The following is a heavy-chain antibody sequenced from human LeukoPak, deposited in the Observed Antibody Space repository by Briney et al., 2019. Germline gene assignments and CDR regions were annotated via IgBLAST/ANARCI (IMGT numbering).Heavy chain of an antibody. CDR1: GYAFTSYD. V-gene: IGHV1-8*01. CDR2: MNPNSGNT. D-gene: IGHD6-13*01. Sequence: ASVKVSCKASGYAFTSYDINWVRQATGQGLEWMGWMNPNSGNTGYAQKFQGRVTMTRNTSISTAYMELSSLRSEDTAVYYCARGQRFRGVAAAGGYWGQGTLVTVSS. CDR3: ARGQRFRGVAAAGGY. J-gene: IGHJ4*02.